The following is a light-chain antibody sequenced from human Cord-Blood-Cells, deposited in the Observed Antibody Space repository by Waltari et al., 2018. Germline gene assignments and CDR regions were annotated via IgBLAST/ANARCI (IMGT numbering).Light chain of an antibody. CDR3: SSYAGSNNFV. V-gene: IGLV2-8*01. CDR2: EVS. J-gene: IGLJ1*01. CDR1: SSAVGGYNY. Sequence: QSALTQPPSASGSPAQSVTISCTGTSSAVGGYNYVSWYQQHPGKAPKLMIYEVSKRPSGVPDRFSGSKSGNTASLTVSGLQAEDEADYYCSSYAGSNNFVFGTGTKVTVL.